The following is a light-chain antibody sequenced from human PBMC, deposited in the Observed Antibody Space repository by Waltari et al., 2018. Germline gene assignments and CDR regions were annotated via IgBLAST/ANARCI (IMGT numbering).Light chain of an antibody. Sequence: IQLSHSPSTLSASIADTLTITCRASQNIKTWVAWYQQKPGKAPKFLVYKASILDSGVPSRFSGSGSGTEFTLTISSLQPDDFATYYCQQYDTYPLTFGGGTKVEIK. V-gene: IGKV1-5*03. CDR2: KAS. CDR1: QNIKTW. CDR3: QQYDTYPLT. J-gene: IGKJ4*02.